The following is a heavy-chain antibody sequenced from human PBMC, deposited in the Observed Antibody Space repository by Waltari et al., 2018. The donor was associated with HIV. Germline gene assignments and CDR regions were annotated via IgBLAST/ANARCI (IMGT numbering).Heavy chain of an antibody. Sequence: EVQLVESGGGLVQPGRSLRLSCTASGFTFGDYVMSWFRQAPVKGVEWVGFIRSKAYGGTTEYAASVKGRFTISRDDSTSIAYLQMNSLKTEDTAVYYCTRDGLYYDFWSGYPGYWGQGTLVTVSS. D-gene: IGHD3-3*01. V-gene: IGHV3-49*03. CDR2: IRSKAYGGTT. CDR1: GFTFGDYV. J-gene: IGHJ4*02. CDR3: TRDGLYYDFWSGYPGY.